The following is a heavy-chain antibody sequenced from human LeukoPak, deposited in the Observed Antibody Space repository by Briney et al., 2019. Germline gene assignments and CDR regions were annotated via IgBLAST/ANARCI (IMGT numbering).Heavy chain of an antibody. CDR1: GFTFSSYG. CDR2: IWYDGSNK. J-gene: IGHJ4*02. D-gene: IGHD3-22*01. Sequence: PGGSLRLSCAASGFTFSSYGMHWVRQAPGKGLEWVAVIWYDGSNKYYADSVKGRFTISRDNSKNTLYVQMNSLRAEDTAVYYCAKDGGSGYYYFDYWGQGTLVTVSS. V-gene: IGHV3-33*06. CDR3: AKDGGSGYYYFDY.